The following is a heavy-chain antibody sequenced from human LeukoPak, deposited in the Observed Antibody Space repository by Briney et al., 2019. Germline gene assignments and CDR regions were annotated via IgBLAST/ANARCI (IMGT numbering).Heavy chain of an antibody. Sequence: SQTLSLTCAVSGGFIRGGNHYWSWIRQPAGKGLEWIGRIYNSGTTDYNPSLKSRVTISIDRSKNQFSLKLNSVTAADTAVYYCARGGAREYYDSSGYYIYWGQGTLVTVSS. CDR1: GGFIRGGNHY. D-gene: IGHD3-22*01. CDR3: ARGGAREYYDSSGYYIY. J-gene: IGHJ4*02. V-gene: IGHV4-61*02. CDR2: IYNSGTT.